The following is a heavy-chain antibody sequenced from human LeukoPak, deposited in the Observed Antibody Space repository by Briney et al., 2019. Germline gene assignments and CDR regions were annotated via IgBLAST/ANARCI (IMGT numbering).Heavy chain of an antibody. V-gene: IGHV3-11*05. CDR1: GFTFSDHY. D-gene: IGHD6-25*01. J-gene: IGHJ3*02. Sequence: VGSLRLSRAASGFTFSDHYISWIRQAAGPGLEGDSYSSSSSSFTNYADSVQGRLTISTDNAKTSLYLQMLSLRAAATAVYYCAGDRYSSGWFDIWGQGTKVTVSS. CDR2: SSSSSSFT. CDR3: AGDRYSSGWFDI.